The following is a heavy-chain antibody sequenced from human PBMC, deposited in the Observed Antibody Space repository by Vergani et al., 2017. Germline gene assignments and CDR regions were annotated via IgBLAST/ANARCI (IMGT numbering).Heavy chain of an antibody. CDR2: IYTSGST. V-gene: IGHV4-61*02. CDR3: AREYSSSWYYYYDYMDV. Sequence: QVQLQESGPGLVKPSQTLSLTCTVSGGSISSGSYYWSWIRQPAGKGLEWIGRIYTSGSTNYNPSLKSRVTISVDTSKNQFSLKLSSVTAADTAVYYCAREYSSSWYYYYDYMDVWGKGTTVTVSS. CDR1: GGSISSGSYY. J-gene: IGHJ6*03. D-gene: IGHD6-13*01.